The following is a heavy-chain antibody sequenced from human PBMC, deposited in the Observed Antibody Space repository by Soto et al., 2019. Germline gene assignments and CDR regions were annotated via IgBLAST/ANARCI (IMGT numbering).Heavy chain of an antibody. CDR2: ISYDGSNK. Sequence: GGSLRLSCAASGFAFSSYGMHLVRQSPGKGLEWVAFISYDGSNKYYADSVKGRFTISRDNSKNTLYLQMNSLRAEDTAVYYCAKDFFAGDYDSSGYGLWGQGTLFTVSS. CDR1: GFAFSSYG. J-gene: IGHJ4*02. D-gene: IGHD3-22*01. CDR3: AKDFFAGDYDSSGYGL. V-gene: IGHV3-30*18.